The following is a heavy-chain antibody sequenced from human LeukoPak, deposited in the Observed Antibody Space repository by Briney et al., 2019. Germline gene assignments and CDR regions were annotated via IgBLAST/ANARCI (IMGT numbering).Heavy chain of an antibody. CDR2: IYSDGSRT. J-gene: IGHJ3*02. CDR1: GFTFSSYW. D-gene: IGHD1-26*01. CDR3: ARSGRGGAFDI. Sequence: PGGSLRLSCAASGFTFSSYWMHWVRQGPGEGLVWVSRIYSDGSRTTYADSVKGRFTISGDNAKNTLYLQMNRLRAEDTAVYYCARSGRGGAFDIWGQGTMVTVSS. V-gene: IGHV3-74*01.